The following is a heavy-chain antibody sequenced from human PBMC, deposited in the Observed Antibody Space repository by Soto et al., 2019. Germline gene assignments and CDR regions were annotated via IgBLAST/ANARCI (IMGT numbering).Heavy chain of an antibody. D-gene: IGHD5-18*01. CDR2: MNPNSGNT. Sequence: QVPLVQSGAEVKKPGASVKVSCKASGYTFTSYDINWVRQATGQGLEWMGWMNPNSGNTCYAQKFQGRVTMTRNTSISTAYMELSSLRSEDTAVYYCARGFQGYSYGYYYYYGMDVWGQGTTVTVSS. CDR1: GYTFTSYD. J-gene: IGHJ6*02. V-gene: IGHV1-8*01. CDR3: ARGFQGYSYGYYYYYGMDV.